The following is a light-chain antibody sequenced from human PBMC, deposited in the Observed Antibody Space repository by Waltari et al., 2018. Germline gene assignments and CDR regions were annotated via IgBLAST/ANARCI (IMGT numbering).Light chain of an antibody. CDR2: STD. Sequence: QTVVTQEPSFSVSPGGTVTLTCGLSSGSVSTSYYPSWYQQTPGQAPSTLIYSTDSRSSGVPDRFSGSIVGNKAALTITGSQADDESDYYCVLYMGGGISVFGGGTKLTVL. J-gene: IGLJ3*02. CDR3: VLYMGGGISV. CDR1: SGSVSTSYY. V-gene: IGLV8-61*01.